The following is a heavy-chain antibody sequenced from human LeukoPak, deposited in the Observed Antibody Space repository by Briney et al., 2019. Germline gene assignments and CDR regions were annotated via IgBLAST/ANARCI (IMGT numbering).Heavy chain of an antibody. CDR1: GYSISSGYY. V-gene: IGHV4-38-2*01. J-gene: IGHJ4*02. CDR3: ARRVTFDH. CDR2: IYHSGST. D-gene: IGHD2-21*02. Sequence: SETLSLTCAVSGYSISSGYYWGWIRQPPGKGLEWIGSIYHSGSTYYNPSLKSRVTISVGTSKNQFSLKLSSVTAADTAVYYCARRVTFDHWGQGTLVTVSS.